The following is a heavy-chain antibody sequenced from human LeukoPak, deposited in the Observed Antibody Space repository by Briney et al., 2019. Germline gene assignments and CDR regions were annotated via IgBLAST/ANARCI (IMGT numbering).Heavy chain of an antibody. J-gene: IGHJ6*02. D-gene: IGHD3-10*01. V-gene: IGHV1-58*01. CDR1: GFTFTSSA. CDR2: IVVGSGNT. CDR3: AADSVSDYYYYGMDV. Sequence: ASVKVSCKASGFTFTSSAVQWVRQARGQRLEWRGWIVVGSGNTNYEQKFQERVTITRDMSTSTAYMELSSLRSEDTAVYYCAADSVSDYYYYGMDVWGQGTTVTVSS.